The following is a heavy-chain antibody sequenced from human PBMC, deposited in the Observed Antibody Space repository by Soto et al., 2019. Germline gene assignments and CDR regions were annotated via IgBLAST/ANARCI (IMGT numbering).Heavy chain of an antibody. CDR3: ARGGIVVVPAPHLFDY. Sequence: ASVKVSCKASGYTFTSYGISWVRQAPGQGLEWMGWINPNSGGTNYAQKFQGWVTMTRDTSISTAYMKMSRLRSDDTALFYCARGGIVVVPAPHLFDYWGQGTLVTVSS. D-gene: IGHD2-2*01. CDR1: GYTFTSYG. J-gene: IGHJ4*02. V-gene: IGHV1-2*04. CDR2: INPNSGGT.